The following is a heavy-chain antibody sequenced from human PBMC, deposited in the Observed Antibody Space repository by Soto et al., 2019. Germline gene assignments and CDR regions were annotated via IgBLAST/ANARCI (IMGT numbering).Heavy chain of an antibody. CDR3: ARSPLTHSYAQFDS. Sequence: SETLSLTCTVSGGSLNNYYWSWIRQPAGKGLEWIGRIYTVGSTNYNPSLKSRVTMSIDTSKNQFSLRLTSVAAADTAVYYCARSPLTHSYAQFDSWGQGSLVPSPQ. V-gene: IGHV4-4*07. CDR1: GGSLNNYY. D-gene: IGHD3-16*01. J-gene: IGHJ4*02. CDR2: IYTVGST.